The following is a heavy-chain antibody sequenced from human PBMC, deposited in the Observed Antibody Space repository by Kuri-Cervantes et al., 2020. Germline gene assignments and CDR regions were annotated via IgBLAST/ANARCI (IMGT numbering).Heavy chain of an antibody. D-gene: IGHD6-13*01. Sequence: SLKISCAASGFTFDDYAMNWVRQAPGKGLEWVSGISWNSGSIGYADSVKGRFTISRDNAKNSLYLQMNSLRAEDTALYYCARDNAVEMYSSSWYTFDYWGQGTLVTVSS. J-gene: IGHJ4*02. CDR1: GFTFDDYA. CDR3: ARDNAVEMYSSSWYTFDY. V-gene: IGHV3-9*01. CDR2: ISWNSGSI.